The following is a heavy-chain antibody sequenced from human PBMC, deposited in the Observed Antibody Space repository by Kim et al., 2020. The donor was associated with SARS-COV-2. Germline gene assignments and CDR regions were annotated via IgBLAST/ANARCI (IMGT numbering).Heavy chain of an antibody. CDR2: ISWNSGSI. CDR3: AKDISASTFGGVITY. J-gene: IGHJ4*02. CDR1: GFTFGDYA. Sequence: GGSLRLSCAASGFTFGDYAMHWVRQAPGKGLEWVSGISWNSGSIGYAYSVKGRFTISRDNAKNSLYLQMNSLRAEDTAFYYCAKDISASTFGGVITYWGQGTLVTVSS. D-gene: IGHD3-16*02. V-gene: IGHV3-9*01.